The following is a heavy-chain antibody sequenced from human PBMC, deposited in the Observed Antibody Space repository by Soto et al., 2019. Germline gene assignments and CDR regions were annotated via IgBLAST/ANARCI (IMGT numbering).Heavy chain of an antibody. J-gene: IGHJ6*02. Sequence: GGSLRLSCAAAGFSFTNAWMNWVRQAPGKGLEWVGRIKSKSDGGTPDYAAPVKGRFTISRDDSKNTLYVQMYSLKSEDTAMYFCTDGMDIWGQGTTVTVSS. CDR1: GFSFTNAW. CDR2: IKSKSDGGTP. CDR3: TDGMDI. V-gene: IGHV3-15*07.